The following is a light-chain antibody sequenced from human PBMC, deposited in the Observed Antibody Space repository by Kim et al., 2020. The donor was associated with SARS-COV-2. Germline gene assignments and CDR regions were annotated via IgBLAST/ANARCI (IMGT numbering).Light chain of an antibody. V-gene: IGKV1-9*01. Sequence: DIQLTQSPSFLSASVGDRVTITCRASQGISSYLAWYQLKPGKAPKLLIYAASTLQTGVPSRFSGSGSGTEFTLTISSLQPEDFATYYCQQLNNYPLTFGGGTKVDIK. J-gene: IGKJ4*01. CDR1: QGISSY. CDR3: QQLNNYPLT. CDR2: AAS.